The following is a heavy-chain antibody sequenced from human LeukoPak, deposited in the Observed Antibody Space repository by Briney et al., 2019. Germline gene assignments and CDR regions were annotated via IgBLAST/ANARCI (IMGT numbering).Heavy chain of an antibody. CDR2: ITSSSNSI. D-gene: IGHD1-14*01. V-gene: IGHV3-48*02. Sequence: PGGSLRLSCTASGFTFSSYSMNWVRQAPGKGLEWVSHITSSSNSIYYADSVKGRFTIPRDNAKNSLSLQMHSLRDEDTAVYYCARGSNRAFDYWGQGTLVTVSS. CDR3: ARGSNRAFDY. CDR1: GFTFSSYS. J-gene: IGHJ4*02.